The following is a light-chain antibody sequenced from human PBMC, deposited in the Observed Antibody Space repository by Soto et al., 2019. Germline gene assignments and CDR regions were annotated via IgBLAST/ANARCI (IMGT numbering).Light chain of an antibody. Sequence: ALTQPASVSGSPGQSITISCTGTSSDVGSYNLVSWYQHHPGKAPKLMIYDVNKRPSGVSNRFSGSKSGNTASLTISGLQAEDEADYFCCSYAGRSTFDVVFGGGTKLTVL. CDR2: DVN. J-gene: IGLJ2*01. CDR1: SSDVGSYNL. CDR3: CSYAGRSTFDVV. V-gene: IGLV2-23*02.